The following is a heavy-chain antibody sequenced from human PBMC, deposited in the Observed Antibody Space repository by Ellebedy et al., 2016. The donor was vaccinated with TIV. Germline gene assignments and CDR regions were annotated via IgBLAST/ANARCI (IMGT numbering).Heavy chain of an antibody. D-gene: IGHD3-3*01. CDR2: ITPGDNYI. J-gene: IGHJ4*02. CDR3: AREKFFGVGIADS. CDR1: EFTFATYT. Sequence: GGSLRLXXVASEFTFATYTVNWVRQAPGKGLEWVASITPGDNYIYKEDSMKGRFTMSRDNANDTLFLNINNLGAEDTAVYYCAREKFFGVGIADSWGQGTLVTVSS. V-gene: IGHV3-21*01.